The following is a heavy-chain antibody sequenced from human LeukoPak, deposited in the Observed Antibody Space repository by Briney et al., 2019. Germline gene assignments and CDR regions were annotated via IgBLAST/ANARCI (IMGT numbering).Heavy chain of an antibody. CDR2: ISGSGGST. V-gene: IGHV3-23*01. CDR3: AKTPGGFYYDSSGYYYPY. J-gene: IGHJ4*02. CDR1: GFTFSSYS. Sequence: GGSLRLSCAASGFTFSSYSMNWVRQAPGKGLEWVSAISGSGGSTYYADSVKGRFTISRDNSKNTPYLQMNSLRAEDTAVYYCAKTPGGFYYDSSGYYYPYWGQGTLVTVSS. D-gene: IGHD3-22*01.